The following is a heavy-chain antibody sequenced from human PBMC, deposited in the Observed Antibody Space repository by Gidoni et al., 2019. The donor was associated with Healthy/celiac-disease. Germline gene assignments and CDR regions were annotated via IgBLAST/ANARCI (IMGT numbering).Heavy chain of an antibody. CDR1: GFTFSNHA. CDR2: MSGSGGST. V-gene: IGHV3-23*01. Sequence: EVTLLESGGGLVQPVGSLRISCAASGFTFSNHAMGWVRHAPGKGLEWVSIMSGSGGSTYYADSVKGRFTISRDNSKNTLYLQMNSLRAEDTAVYFCAKGLLGDSLNWFDPWGQGTLVTVSS. J-gene: IGHJ5*02. D-gene: IGHD3-16*01. CDR3: AKGLLGDSLNWFDP.